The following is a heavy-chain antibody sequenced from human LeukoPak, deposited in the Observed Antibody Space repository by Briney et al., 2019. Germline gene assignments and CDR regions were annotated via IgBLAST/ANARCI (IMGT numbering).Heavy chain of an antibody. J-gene: IGHJ6*02. V-gene: IGHV3-30*18. D-gene: IGHD6-19*01. CDR3: AKVCDSSGWHYYYYYGMDV. Sequence: PGGSLRLSCAASGFTFSSYGMHWVRQAPGKGLEWVAVISYEGSNKYYADSVKGRFTISRDNSKNTLYLQMNSLRAEDTAVYYCAKVCDSSGWHYYYYYGMDVWGQGTTVTVSS. CDR2: ISYEGSNK. CDR1: GFTFSSYG.